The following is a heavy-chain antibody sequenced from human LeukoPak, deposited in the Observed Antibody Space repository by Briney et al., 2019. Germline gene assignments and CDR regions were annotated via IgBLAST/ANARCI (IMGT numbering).Heavy chain of an antibody. D-gene: IGHD6-13*01. J-gene: IGHJ6*02. V-gene: IGHV3-7*05. CDR1: GFIFSNYW. Sequence: GGSLRLSCTASGFIFSNYWMSWVRQTPEKGLEWVANIKQDGSEKVYVDSVKGRFTISRDNGKSSLYLQMSGLRAEDTAVYYCARDPYSSSWSYGMDVWGQGTTVTVSS. CDR2: IKQDGSEK. CDR3: ARDPYSSSWSYGMDV.